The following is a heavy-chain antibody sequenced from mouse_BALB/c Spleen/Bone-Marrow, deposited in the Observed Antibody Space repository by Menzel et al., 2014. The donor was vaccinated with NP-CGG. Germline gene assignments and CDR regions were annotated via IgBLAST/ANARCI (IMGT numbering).Heavy chain of an antibody. CDR1: GYTLTSYW. Sequence: VQLQQSGAELAKPGASVKMSCKASGYTLTSYWMHWVKQRPGQGLEWIGYINPSTGYTEYNQKFKDKATLTADKSSSTAYMQLSSLTSEDSAVYYCAREYYGSSGYFDVWGAGTTVTVSS. V-gene: IGHV1-7*01. D-gene: IGHD1-1*01. J-gene: IGHJ1*01. CDR2: INPSTGYT. CDR3: AREYYGSSGYFDV.